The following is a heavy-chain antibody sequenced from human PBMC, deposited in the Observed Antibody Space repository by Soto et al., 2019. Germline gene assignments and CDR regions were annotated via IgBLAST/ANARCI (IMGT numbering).Heavy chain of an antibody. D-gene: IGHD3-22*01. Sequence: ASVKVSCKASGYTFTSYAMHWVRQAPGQRLEWMGWINAGNGNTKYSQKFQGQFTISRDNSKSTLYLQMNSLRAEDTAVYYCARPTYYYDSSGPPAYWGQGALVTVSS. CDR1: GYTFTSYA. J-gene: IGHJ4*02. V-gene: IGHV1-3*01. CDR3: ARPTYYYDSSGPPAY. CDR2: INAGNGNT.